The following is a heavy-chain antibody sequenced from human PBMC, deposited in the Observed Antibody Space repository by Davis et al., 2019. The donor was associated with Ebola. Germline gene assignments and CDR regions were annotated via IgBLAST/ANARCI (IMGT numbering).Heavy chain of an antibody. CDR2: IYYSGST. D-gene: IGHD6-6*01. J-gene: IGHJ5*02. V-gene: IGHV4-30-4*08. CDR3: ARAPSIAARRVWFDP. Sequence: SWVRQPPGKGLEWIGYIYYSGSTYYNPSLKSRVTISVDTSKNQFSLKLSSVTAADTAVYYCARAPSIAARRVWFDPWGQGTLVTVSS.